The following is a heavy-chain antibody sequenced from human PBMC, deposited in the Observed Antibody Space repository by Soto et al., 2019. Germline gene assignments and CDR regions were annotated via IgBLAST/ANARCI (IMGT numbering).Heavy chain of an antibody. V-gene: IGHV3-23*01. CDR2: ISGSGGST. Sequence: GGSLRLSCAASGFTFSSYAMSWVRQAPGKGLEWVSAISGSGGSTYYADSVKGRFTISRDNSKNTLYLQMNSLRAEDTAVYYCANVMLVVDGNDYWGQGTLVTVSS. CDR1: GFTFSSYA. CDR3: ANVMLVVDGNDY. D-gene: IGHD2-21*01. J-gene: IGHJ4*02.